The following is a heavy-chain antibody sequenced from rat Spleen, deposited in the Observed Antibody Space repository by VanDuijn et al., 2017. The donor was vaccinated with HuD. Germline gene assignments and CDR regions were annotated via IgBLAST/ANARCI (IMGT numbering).Heavy chain of an antibody. CDR2: ISNKGSIT. CDR1: GFTLSDHY. CDR3: TRWFDL. J-gene: IGHJ2*01. Sequence: EVQLVESDGGLVQPGRSLKLSCAASGFTLSDHYMAWVRQAPTMGLEWVATISNKGSITYYRDSVKGRFSISRDNAKSILYLQMNSLRSEEPATYYCTRWFDLWGQGVMVTVSS. V-gene: IGHV5-22*01.